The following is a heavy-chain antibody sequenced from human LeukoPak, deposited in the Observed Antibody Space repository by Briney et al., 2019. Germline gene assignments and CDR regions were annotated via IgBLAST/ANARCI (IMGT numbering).Heavy chain of an antibody. CDR2: IIPIFGTA. D-gene: IGHD2-2*01. CDR1: GGTFSSYA. V-gene: IGHV1-69*13. Sequence: GASVKVSCKASGGTFSSYAISWVRQAPGQGLEWMGGIIPIFGTANYAQKFQGRVTITADESTSTAYMELSSLRSEDTAVYYCARGVGPFVVVPAANGHHAFDIWGQGTMVTVSS. CDR3: ARGVGPFVVVPAANGHHAFDI. J-gene: IGHJ3*02.